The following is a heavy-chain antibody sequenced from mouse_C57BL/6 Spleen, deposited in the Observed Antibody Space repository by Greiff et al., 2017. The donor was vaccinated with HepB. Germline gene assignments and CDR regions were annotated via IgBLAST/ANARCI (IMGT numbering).Heavy chain of an antibody. CDR3: ARVRYGYTILYAMDY. V-gene: IGHV3-6*01. CDR1: GYSITSGYY. J-gene: IGHJ4*01. D-gene: IGHD2-2*01. CDR2: ISYDGSN. Sequence: EVQVVESGPGLVKPSQSLSLTCSVTGYSITSGYYWNWIRQFPGNKLEWMGYISYDGSNNYNPSLKNRISITRDTSKNQFFLKLNSVTTEDTATYYCARVRYGYTILYAMDYWGQGTSVTVSS.